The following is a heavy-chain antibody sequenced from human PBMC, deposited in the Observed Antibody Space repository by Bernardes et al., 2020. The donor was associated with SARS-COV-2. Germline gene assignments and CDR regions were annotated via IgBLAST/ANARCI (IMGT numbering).Heavy chain of an antibody. Sequence: ASVKVSCKASGYTFTSYGISWVRQAPGQGLEWMGWISGDEGNTNYAHKFHGRVTMTTDTSTSTAHMELRSLRSDDTAVYYCVTVVGYSYGGGWFDPWGQGTLVTVSS. J-gene: IGHJ5*02. CDR2: ISGDEGNT. CDR3: VTVVGYSYGGGWFDP. CDR1: GYTFTSYG. V-gene: IGHV1-18*01. D-gene: IGHD5-12*01.